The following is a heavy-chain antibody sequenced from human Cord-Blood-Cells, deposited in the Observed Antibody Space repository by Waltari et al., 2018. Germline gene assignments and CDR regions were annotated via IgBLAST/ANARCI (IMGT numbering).Heavy chain of an antibody. CDR2: MNPNSGNT. D-gene: IGHD3-9*01. J-gene: IGHJ2*01. CDR3: ARSDYDILTGPYWYFDL. Sequence: GQSGAEVKKPGASVKVSCKASGYTFTSYDINWVRQATGQGLGWMAWMNPNSGNTGYAQKFQGRVTMTRNTSISTAYMELRSLRSEAPAVYYCARSDYDILTGPYWYFDLWGRGTLVTVSS. V-gene: IGHV1-8*01. CDR1: GYTFTSYD.